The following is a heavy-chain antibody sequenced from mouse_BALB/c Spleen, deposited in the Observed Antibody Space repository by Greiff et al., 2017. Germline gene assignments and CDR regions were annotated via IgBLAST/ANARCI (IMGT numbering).Heavy chain of an antibody. CDR1: GYTFTSYW. Sequence: QVQLQQPGAELVKPGASVKLSCKASGYTFTSYWMHWVKQRPGQGLEWIGEINPSNGRTNYNEKFKSKATLTVDKSSSTAYMQLSSLTSEDSAVYYCAKYYYGSSYYFDYWGQGTTLTVSS. J-gene: IGHJ2*01. CDR2: INPSNGRT. D-gene: IGHD1-1*01. V-gene: IGHV1S81*02. CDR3: AKYYYGSSYYFDY.